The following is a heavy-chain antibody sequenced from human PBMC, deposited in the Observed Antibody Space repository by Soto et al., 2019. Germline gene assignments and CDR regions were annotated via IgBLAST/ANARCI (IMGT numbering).Heavy chain of an antibody. CDR2: IIPILGIA. Sequence: QVQLVQSGAEVKKPGSSVKVSCKASGGTFSSYTISWVRQAPGQGLEWMGRIIPILGIANYAQKFQGRVTINADKSTSTAYMELSSLRSEDTAVYYCARSALNGSQRTSFDYWGQGTLVTVSS. CDR3: ARSALNGSQRTSFDY. V-gene: IGHV1-69*02. CDR1: GGTFSSYT. J-gene: IGHJ4*02. D-gene: IGHD2-8*01.